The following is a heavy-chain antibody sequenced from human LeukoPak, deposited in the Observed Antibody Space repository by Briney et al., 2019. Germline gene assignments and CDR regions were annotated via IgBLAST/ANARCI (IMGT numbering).Heavy chain of an antibody. J-gene: IGHJ5*02. CDR3: AXXXXXXXNWYAGESDATNWFDP. CDR2: INPSGGST. CDR1: GYTFTDYW. Sequence: ASVKVSCKASGYTFTDYWIYWVRQAPGQGLEWMGIINPSGGSTNYAQRFQGRATMTRDTSTNTVYMDLSSLRSEDTAVYYCAXXXXXXXNWYAGESDATNWFDPWGQGTLVTVSS. D-gene: IGHD1-1*01. V-gene: IGHV1-46*01.